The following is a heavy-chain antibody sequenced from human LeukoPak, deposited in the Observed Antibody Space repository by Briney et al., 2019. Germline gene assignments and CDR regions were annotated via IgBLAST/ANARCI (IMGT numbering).Heavy chain of an antibody. CDR1: GFTFGDYA. Sequence: GGSLRLSCTASGFTFGDYAMSWFRQAPGKGLEWVSTIYSGGTTYYADSVMGRFTISRHNSRNTLYLQMNSLRAEDTAVYYCARVDTVMAYYFDLWGQGTLVTVSS. CDR2: IYSGGTT. D-gene: IGHD5-18*01. J-gene: IGHJ4*02. V-gene: IGHV3-53*04. CDR3: ARVDTVMAYYFDL.